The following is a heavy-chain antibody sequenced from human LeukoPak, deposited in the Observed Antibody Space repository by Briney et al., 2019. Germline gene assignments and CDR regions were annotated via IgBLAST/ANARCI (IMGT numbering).Heavy chain of an antibody. V-gene: IGHV3-7*05. D-gene: IGHD1-26*01. CDR1: GFTFTSYW. Sequence: GGSLRLSCAASGFTFTSYWMSWVRQAPGKGLEWVGNIKQDGSEKNYLDSVKGRFTISRDNAKDSLYLQMNSLRAEDTAVYYCAKGPVSGFRSPFDSWGQGTLVTVSS. CDR3: AKGPVSGFRSPFDS. J-gene: IGHJ4*02. CDR2: IKQDGSEK.